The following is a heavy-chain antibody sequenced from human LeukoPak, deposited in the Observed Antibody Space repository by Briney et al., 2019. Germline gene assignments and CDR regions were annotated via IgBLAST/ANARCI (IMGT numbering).Heavy chain of an antibody. CDR2: IDPEDGET. CDR1: GYTFTANY. Sequence: GATVKISCKASGYTFTANYVHWVQQAPGKGLESTGRIDPEDGETIYAEKLQGRVTITADTSTDTAYMEVSSLRSEDTAVYYCATGTGDNVPHYYYYMDLWGKGTTVTVSS. CDR3: ATGTGDNVPHYYYYMDL. V-gene: IGHV1-69-2*01. J-gene: IGHJ6*03. D-gene: IGHD4-17*01.